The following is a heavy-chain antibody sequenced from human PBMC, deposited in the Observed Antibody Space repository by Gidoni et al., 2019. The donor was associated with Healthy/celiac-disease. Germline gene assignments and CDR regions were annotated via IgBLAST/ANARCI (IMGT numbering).Heavy chain of an antibody. Sequence: QVQLVESGGGVVQPGRSLRLSCAASGFTFSSYGMHWVRQAPGKGLEWVAVISYDGSNKYYADSVKGRFIISRDNSKNTLYLQMNSLRAEDTAVYYCAKEGGDPSVDYWGQGTLVTVSS. D-gene: IGHD4-17*01. CDR2: ISYDGSNK. CDR1: GFTFSSYG. V-gene: IGHV3-30*18. J-gene: IGHJ4*02. CDR3: AKEGGDPSVDY.